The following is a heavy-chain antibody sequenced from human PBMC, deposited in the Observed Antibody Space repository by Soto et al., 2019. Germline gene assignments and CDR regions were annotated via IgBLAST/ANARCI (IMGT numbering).Heavy chain of an antibody. CDR2: MNPNSGNT. CDR1: GYTFTSYD. V-gene: IGHV1-8*01. J-gene: IGHJ6*02. Sequence: GASVKVSCKASGYTFTSYDINWVRQATGQGLEWMGCMNPNSGNTGYAQNFQGRVTMTRNTSISTAYMELSSLRSEDTAVYYCARTIVGVVIMRTYYYYGMDVGGQGTTVTVSS. CDR3: ARTIVGVVIMRTYYYYGMDV. D-gene: IGHD3-3*01.